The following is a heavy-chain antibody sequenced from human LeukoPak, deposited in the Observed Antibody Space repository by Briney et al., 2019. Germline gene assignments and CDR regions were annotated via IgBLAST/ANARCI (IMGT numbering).Heavy chain of an antibody. V-gene: IGHV3-30-3*01. Sequence: GGSLRLSCAASGFTFSSYAMHWVRQAPGKGLEWVAVISYDGSNKYYADSVKGRFTTSRDNSKNTLYLQMNSLRAEDTAVYYCARDWERDYYDSSGYLDYWGQGTLVTVSS. CDR3: ARDWERDYYDSSGYLDY. D-gene: IGHD3-22*01. J-gene: IGHJ4*02. CDR2: ISYDGSNK. CDR1: GFTFSSYA.